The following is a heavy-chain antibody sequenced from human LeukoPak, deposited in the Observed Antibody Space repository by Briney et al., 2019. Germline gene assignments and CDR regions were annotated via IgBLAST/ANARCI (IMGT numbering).Heavy chain of an antibody. CDR1: GGSISSSSYY. D-gene: IGHD1/OR15-1a*01. V-gene: IGHV4-39*01. Sequence: SETLSLTCTVSGGSISSSSYYWGWIRQPPGKGLEWIGSIYYSGSTYYNPSLKSRVTISVDTSKNQFSLKLSSVTAADTAVYYCARLAAGTTFYYYYYMDVWGKGTTVTISS. J-gene: IGHJ6*03. CDR2: IYYSGST. CDR3: ARLAAGTTFYYYYYMDV.